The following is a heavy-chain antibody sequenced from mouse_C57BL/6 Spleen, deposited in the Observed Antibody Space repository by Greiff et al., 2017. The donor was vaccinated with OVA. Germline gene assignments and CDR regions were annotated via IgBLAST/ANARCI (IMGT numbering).Heavy chain of an antibody. J-gene: IGHJ2*01. Sequence: EVKLQESGPELVKPGASVKISCKASGYSFTDYNMNWVKQSNGKSLEWIGVINPNYGTTSYNQKFKGKATLTVDQSSSTAYMQLNSLTSEDSAVYYCAKTETAQATYYFDYWGQGTTLTVSS. V-gene: IGHV1-39*01. CDR2: INPNYGTT. D-gene: IGHD3-2*02. CDR3: AKTETAQATYYFDY. CDR1: GYSFTDYN.